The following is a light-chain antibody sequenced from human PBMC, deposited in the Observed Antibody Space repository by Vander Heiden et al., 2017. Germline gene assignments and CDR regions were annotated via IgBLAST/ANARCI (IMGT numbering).Light chain of an antibody. CDR3: QVWDRNAVV. J-gene: IGLJ3*02. CDR2: RDT. CDR1: TIGTKS. Sequence: SYALTQPLSVSVAPGQTARIACGGDTIGTKSVHWYHQRPGQAPVLVIYRDTNRPSGIPERFSGSNSGNTATLTISGSQAGDEGDYCCQVWDRNAVVFGGGTKLTVL. V-gene: IGLV3-9*01.